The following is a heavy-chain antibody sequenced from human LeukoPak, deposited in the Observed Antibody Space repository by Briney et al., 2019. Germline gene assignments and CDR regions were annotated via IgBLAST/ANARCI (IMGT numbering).Heavy chain of an antibody. J-gene: IGHJ4*02. CDR2: INSDGSST. D-gene: IGHD6-19*01. CDR3: ARGEAVYAVAEYYFDY. V-gene: IGHV3-74*01. Sequence: GGSLRLSCAASGFTFSSYWMRWVRQAPGKGLVWVSRINSDGSSTSYADSVKGRFTISRDNAKNTLYLQMNSLRAEDTAVYYCARGEAVYAVAEYYFDYWGQGTLVTVSS. CDR1: GFTFSSYW.